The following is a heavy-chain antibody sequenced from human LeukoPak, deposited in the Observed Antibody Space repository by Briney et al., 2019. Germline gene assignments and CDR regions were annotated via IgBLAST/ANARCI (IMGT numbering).Heavy chain of an antibody. D-gene: IGHD3-3*01. CDR2: INHSGST. CDR1: GGSFSGYY. CDR3: ARRRVEWLSQPGRRRIHYFDY. Sequence: SETLSLTCAVYGGSFSGYYWSWIRQPPGKGLEWIGEINHSGSTNYNPSLKSRVTISVDTSKNQFSLKLSSVTAADTAVYYCARRRVEWLSQPGRRRIHYFDYWGQGTLVTVSS. V-gene: IGHV4-34*01. J-gene: IGHJ4*02.